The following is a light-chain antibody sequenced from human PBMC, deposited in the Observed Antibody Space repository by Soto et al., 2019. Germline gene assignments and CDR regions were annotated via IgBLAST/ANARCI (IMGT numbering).Light chain of an antibody. Sequence: EIVMTQSPVTLSASPGESATLSCRASQSVDNNVAWYQQKPGQAXRLLIVGSFARATGIPARFSGSGSGSEFTLTISGLQSEDFAVYYCQQYNDRPPITFGQGTRLEIK. CDR3: QQYNDRPPIT. CDR2: GSF. V-gene: IGKV3-15*01. J-gene: IGKJ5*01. CDR1: QSVDNN.